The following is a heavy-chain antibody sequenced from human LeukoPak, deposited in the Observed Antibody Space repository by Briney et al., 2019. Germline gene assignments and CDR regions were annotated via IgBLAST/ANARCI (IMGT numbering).Heavy chain of an antibody. D-gene: IGHD5-18*01. V-gene: IGHV3-30*18. CDR3: AKDADTATIIYWYFDL. CDR1: GFSFRAYG. Sequence: GGSLRLSCAASGFSFRAYGMHWVRQAPGKGLEWVAVISDDGSNEYYADSVKGRFTISRDNSKNALLLQMNSLRPEDTAVYYCAKDADTATIIYWYFDLWGRGTLVTVSS. J-gene: IGHJ2*01. CDR2: ISDDGSNE.